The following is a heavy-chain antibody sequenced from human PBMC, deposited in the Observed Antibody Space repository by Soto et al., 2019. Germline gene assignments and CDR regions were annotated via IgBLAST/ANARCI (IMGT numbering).Heavy chain of an antibody. CDR3: ARGCLYAYYQDN. D-gene: IGHD3-16*01. Sequence: EVQLVESGGGVVQPGESLRLSCTASGFTFSTYWMHWVRQAPGKGLVWLSRLKGDGSMTDYAVSVKGRFTISRDNAENKLYLQMNGLRAEDTAIYYCARGCLYAYYQDNWGQGTLVTVSS. CDR1: GFTFSTYW. V-gene: IGHV3-74*01. J-gene: IGHJ4*02. CDR2: LKGDGSMT.